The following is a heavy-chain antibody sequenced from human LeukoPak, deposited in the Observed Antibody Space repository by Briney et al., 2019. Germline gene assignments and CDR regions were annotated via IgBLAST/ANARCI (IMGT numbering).Heavy chain of an antibody. J-gene: IGHJ4*02. D-gene: IGHD3-9*01. CDR3: ASGSRYFDWLPR. Sequence: PGGSLRLSCAASGFTFSSYAMHWVRQAPGKGLEWVAVISYDGSNKYYADSVKGRFTISRDNSKNTLYLQMNSLRADDTAVYFCASGSRYFDWLPRWGQGTLVTVSS. V-gene: IGHV3-30-3*01. CDR2: ISYDGSNK. CDR1: GFTFSSYA.